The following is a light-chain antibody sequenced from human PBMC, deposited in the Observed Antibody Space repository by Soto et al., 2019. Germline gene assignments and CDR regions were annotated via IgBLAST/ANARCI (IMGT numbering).Light chain of an antibody. CDR2: AAS. CDR1: QSISDY. J-gene: IGKJ2*01. Sequence: DIQMTQSSFSLSASVGDRVTITCRASQSISDYLNWYQQKVGKAPKLLIYAASTLQSGVPSRFSGSGSGTDFTLTINSLQPEDFATYYCQQTYTTPQTFGQGTKLEIK. CDR3: QQTYTTPQT. V-gene: IGKV1-39*01.